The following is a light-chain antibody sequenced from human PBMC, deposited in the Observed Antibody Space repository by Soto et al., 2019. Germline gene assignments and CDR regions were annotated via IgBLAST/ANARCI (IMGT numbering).Light chain of an antibody. J-gene: IGKJ1*01. CDR3: QQYNSYSGT. CDR1: QSISSW. V-gene: IGKV1-5*03. Sequence: DIQMTQYPSTLSASVGDRVTITCRASQSISSWLAWYQQKPGKAPKLLIYKASSLGSGVPSRFSGSGSGTEFTLTISSLQPDDFATYYCQQYNSYSGTFGQGTKV. CDR2: KAS.